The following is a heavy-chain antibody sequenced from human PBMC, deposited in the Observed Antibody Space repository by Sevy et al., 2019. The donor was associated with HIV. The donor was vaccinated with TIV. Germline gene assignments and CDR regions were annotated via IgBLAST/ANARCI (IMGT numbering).Heavy chain of an antibody. V-gene: IGHV1-2*02. CDR3: ARDHMYYYDTTAYYAGTDY. CDR2: INPNGGGT. Sequence: ASLKVSCKTSGYTFIGYYMHWVRQAPGQGLEWMGWINPNGGGTNYAQKFQGRVTMTSDTYIGTAYMELSGLRSDDTAIYYCARDHMYYYDTTAYYAGTDYWGQGTLVTVSS. CDR1: GYTFIGYY. D-gene: IGHD3-22*01. J-gene: IGHJ4*02.